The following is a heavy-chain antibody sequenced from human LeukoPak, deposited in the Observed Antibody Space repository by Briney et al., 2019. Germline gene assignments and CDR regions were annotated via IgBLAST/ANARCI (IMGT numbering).Heavy chain of an antibody. CDR1: GYTFTSYG. CDR2: MNPDSGNT. CDR3: ARGRRYCSGGSCYYSFEY. V-gene: IGHV1-8*01. D-gene: IGHD2-15*01. J-gene: IGHJ4*02. Sequence: ASVKVCCKAAGYTFTSYGINWVRQATGQGLEWMGWMNPDSGNTGYAQKFEGRGTMTRNTSIRTAYMELSSLSSEDTAVYYCARGRRYCSGGSCYYSFEYWGQGNLVTVSS.